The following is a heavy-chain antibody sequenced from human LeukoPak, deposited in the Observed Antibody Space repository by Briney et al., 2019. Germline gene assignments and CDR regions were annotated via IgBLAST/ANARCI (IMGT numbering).Heavy chain of an antibody. CDR1: GASISSSSYY. J-gene: IGHJ4*02. D-gene: IGHD3-22*01. V-gene: IGHV4-39*01. CDR3: ARQTYYDSSGYINYFDY. Sequence: SETLSLTCTVSGASISSSSYYWGWIRQPPGRGLEWIGSIYYSGSTYYNPSLKSRVTISVDTSKNQFSLKLSSVTAADTTVFYCARQTYYDSSGYINYFDYWGLGTLVTVSS. CDR2: IYYSGST.